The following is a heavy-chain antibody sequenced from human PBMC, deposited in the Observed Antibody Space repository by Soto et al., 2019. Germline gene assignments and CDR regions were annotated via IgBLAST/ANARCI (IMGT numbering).Heavy chain of an antibody. Sequence: EVQLVESGGGLVQPGGSLRLSCAASGFTFSNFWMSWVRQAPGKGLEWVANIKQDGSEEYYVDSVKGRFTISRDNAKSSLYLQMNSLRVEDTAVYYCATGGFGPRDYWGQGTLVTVSS. V-gene: IGHV3-7*01. CDR1: GFTFSNFW. CDR2: IKQDGSEE. J-gene: IGHJ4*02. D-gene: IGHD3-10*01. CDR3: ATGGFGPRDY.